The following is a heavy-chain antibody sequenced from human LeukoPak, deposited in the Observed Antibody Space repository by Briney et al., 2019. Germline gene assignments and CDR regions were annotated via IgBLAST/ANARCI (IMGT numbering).Heavy chain of an antibody. CDR2: IKSKTDGGTT. CDR1: GFTFSNAW. Sequence: GGSLRLTCAASGFTFSNAWMSWVRQAPGKGLEWVGRIKSKTDGGTTDYAAPVKGRFTISRDDSKNTLYLQMNSLKTEDTAVYYCRRYSYVGFDYWGQGTLVTVSS. J-gene: IGHJ4*02. D-gene: IGHD5-18*01. V-gene: IGHV3-15*01. CDR3: RRYSYVGFDY.